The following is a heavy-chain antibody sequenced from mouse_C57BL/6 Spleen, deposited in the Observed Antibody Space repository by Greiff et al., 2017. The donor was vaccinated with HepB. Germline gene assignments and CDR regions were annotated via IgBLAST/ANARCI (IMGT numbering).Heavy chain of an antibody. V-gene: IGHV1-59*01. J-gene: IGHJ1*03. Sequence: VQLQQPGAELVRPGTSVKLSCKASGYTFTSYWMHWVKQRPGQGLEWIGVIDPSDSYTNYNQKFKGKATLTVVTSSSTAYMQLSSLTSEDSAVYYCATPPHWYFDVWGTGTTVTVSS. CDR1: GYTFTSYW. CDR3: ATPPHWYFDV. CDR2: IDPSDSYT.